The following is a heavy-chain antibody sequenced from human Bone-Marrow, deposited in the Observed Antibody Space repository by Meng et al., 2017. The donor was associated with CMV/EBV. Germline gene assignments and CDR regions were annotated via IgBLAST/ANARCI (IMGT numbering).Heavy chain of an antibody. D-gene: IGHD2-2*01. Sequence: SETLSLTCAVYGGSFSGYYWSWIRQPPGKGLEWIGEINHSGSTNYNPSLKSRVTISVDTSKNQFSLKLSSVTAADTAVYYCARERIPAALNAFDIWGQGTRVT. J-gene: IGHJ3*02. CDR1: GGSFSGYY. V-gene: IGHV4-34*01. CDR2: INHSGST. CDR3: ARERIPAALNAFDI.